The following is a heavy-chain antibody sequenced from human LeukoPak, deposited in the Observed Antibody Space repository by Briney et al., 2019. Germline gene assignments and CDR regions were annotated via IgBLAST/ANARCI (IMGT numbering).Heavy chain of an antibody. V-gene: IGHV4-34*01. D-gene: IGHD3-3*01. J-gene: IGHJ4*02. Sequence: PSETLSLTCAVYGGSFSGYYWSWIRQPPGKGLEWIGEINHSGSTNYNPSLKSRVTISVDTSKNQFSLKLSSVTAADTAVYYCARGPPRITIFGVVINSNTHYFDYWGRGTLVTVSS. CDR1: GGSFSGYY. CDR3: ARGPPRITIFGVVINSNTHYFDY. CDR2: INHSGST.